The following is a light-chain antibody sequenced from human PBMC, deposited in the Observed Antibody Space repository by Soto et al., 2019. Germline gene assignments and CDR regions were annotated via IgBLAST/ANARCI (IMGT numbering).Light chain of an antibody. CDR1: QSVSRY. V-gene: IGKV3-11*01. J-gene: IGKJ5*01. CDR2: DAS. CDR3: QQRSNWPVT. Sequence: EIVLTQSPATLSLSPGERATLSCRASQSVSRYLAWYQQKPGQAPRLLIYDASNRATGTPARFSGSGSGTDFTLTISSLEPEDFAVYYCQQRSNWPVTFGQGTRLEIK.